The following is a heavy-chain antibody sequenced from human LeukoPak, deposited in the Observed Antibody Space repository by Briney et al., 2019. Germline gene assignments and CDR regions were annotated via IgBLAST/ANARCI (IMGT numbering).Heavy chain of an antibody. D-gene: IGHD2-21*01. J-gene: IGHJ5*02. CDR3: ARADRLHGGPYLIGP. V-gene: IGHV3-23*01. CDR1: GSTFSTYA. CDR2: ISASGAGT. Sequence: GGSLRLSCAASGSTFSTYAMSWVRQAPGKGLEWVSAISASGAGTYYADSVKGRFTISREHSTNTLYLQMSSLRAEDTAIYYCARADRLHGGPYLIGPWGQGTLVTVSS.